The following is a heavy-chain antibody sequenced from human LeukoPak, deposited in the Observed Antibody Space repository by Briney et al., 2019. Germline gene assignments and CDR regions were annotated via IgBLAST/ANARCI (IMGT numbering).Heavy chain of an antibody. Sequence: QXPGKGXXXIGEINHSGSTNYNPSLKSRVTISVDTSENQFSLKLSSVTAADTAVYYCARAGYSSGWSFDYWGQGTLVTVSS. CDR3: ARAGYSSGWSFDY. V-gene: IGHV4-34*01. J-gene: IGHJ4*02. D-gene: IGHD6-19*01. CDR2: INHSGST.